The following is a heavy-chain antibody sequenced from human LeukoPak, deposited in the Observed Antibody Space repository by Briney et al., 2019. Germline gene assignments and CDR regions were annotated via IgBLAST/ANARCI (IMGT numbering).Heavy chain of an antibody. V-gene: IGHV3-53*01. Sequence: GGSLRLSCAASGFTVSSNYMSWVRQAPGKGLEWVSVIYSGGSTYYADPVKGRFTISRDNSKNTLYLQMNSLRAEDTAVYYCACPEPWSGHDAFDIWGQGTMVTVSS. J-gene: IGHJ3*02. CDR3: ACPEPWSGHDAFDI. D-gene: IGHD3-3*01. CDR1: GFTVSSNY. CDR2: IYSGGST.